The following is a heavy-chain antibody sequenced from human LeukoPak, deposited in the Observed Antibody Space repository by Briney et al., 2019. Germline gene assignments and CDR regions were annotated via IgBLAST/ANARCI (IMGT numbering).Heavy chain of an antibody. D-gene: IGHD5-18*01. CDR2: IYLRGST. CDR1: GGSISSGGYS. J-gene: IGHJ4*02. CDR3: ARVDTGRTYYFDY. V-gene: IGHV4-30-2*01. Sequence: SETLSLTCAVSGGSISSGGYSWSWIRQPPGKGLEWIGYIYLRGSTYYNPSLKSRVTISVDRSKNQFSLKLSSVTAADTAVYYCARVDTGRTYYFDYWGQGTLVTVSS.